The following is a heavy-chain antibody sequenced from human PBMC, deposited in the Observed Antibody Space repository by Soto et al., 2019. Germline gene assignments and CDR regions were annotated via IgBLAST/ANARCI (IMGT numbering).Heavy chain of an antibody. CDR1: GFTFSNYA. Sequence: EVQLLESGGGLVQPWGSLRVSCAASGFTFSNYAMSWVRQAPGKGLEWVSALSGGGGSTYYADSVKGRFTISRDNSKNTLYLQMNSLRAEDTAVYYCAKARPRDYGDYVGYYGMDVWGQGTAVTVSS. D-gene: IGHD4-17*01. J-gene: IGHJ6*02. CDR2: LSGGGGST. CDR3: AKARPRDYGDYVGYYGMDV. V-gene: IGHV3-23*01.